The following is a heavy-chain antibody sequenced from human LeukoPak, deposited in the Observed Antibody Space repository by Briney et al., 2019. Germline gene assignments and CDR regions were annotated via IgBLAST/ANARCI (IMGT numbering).Heavy chain of an antibody. CDR2: IYYSGST. V-gene: IGHV4-39*07. J-gene: IGHJ4*02. CDR1: GGSISSSSYY. D-gene: IGHD3-22*01. CDR3: AQYYYDSSGYYY. Sequence: SETLSLTCTVSGGSISSSSYYWGWIRQPPGKGLEWIGSIYYSGSTYYNPSLKSRVTISVDTSKNQFSLELSSVTAADTAVYYCAQYYYDSSGYYYWGQGTPVTVSS.